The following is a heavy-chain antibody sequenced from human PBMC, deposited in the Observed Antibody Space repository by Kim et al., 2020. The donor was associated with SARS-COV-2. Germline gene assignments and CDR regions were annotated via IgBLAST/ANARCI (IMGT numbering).Heavy chain of an antibody. D-gene: IGHD6-6*01. CDR3: AKDLYLEYSSSSGPIFISDYAFDI. V-gene: IGHV3-23*01. Sequence: GGSLRLSCAASGFTFSSYAMSWVRQAPGKGLEWVSAISGSGGSTYYADSVKGRFTISRDNSKNTLYLQMNSLRAEDTAVYYCAKDLYLEYSSSSGPIFISDYAFDIWGQGTMVTVSS. J-gene: IGHJ3*02. CDR2: ISGSGGST. CDR1: GFTFSSYA.